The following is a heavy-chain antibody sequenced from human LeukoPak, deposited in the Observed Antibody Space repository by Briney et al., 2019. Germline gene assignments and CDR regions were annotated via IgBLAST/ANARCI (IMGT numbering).Heavy chain of an antibody. D-gene: IGHD4-17*01. CDR3: ARSALYGGNLINAFDI. J-gene: IGHJ3*02. CDR1: GGSFSGYY. V-gene: IGHV4-34*01. CDR2: INHSGST. Sequence: SETLSLTCAVYGGSFSGYYWSWIRQPPGKGLEWIGEINHSGSTNYNPSLKSRVTISVDTSKNQFSLKLSSVTAADTAVYYCARSALYGGNLINAFDIWGQGTMVTVPS.